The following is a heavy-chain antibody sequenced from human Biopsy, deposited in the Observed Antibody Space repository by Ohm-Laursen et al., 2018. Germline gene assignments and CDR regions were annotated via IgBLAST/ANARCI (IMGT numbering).Heavy chain of an antibody. CDR3: VRLLRPKGELDY. CDR1: GFTFSSYS. V-gene: IGHV3-21*06. CDR2: ISETSSHI. Sequence: SLRLSCAASGFTFSSYSMNWVRQAPGKGLEWISYISETSSHIYDADSVKGRFTVARDNARNSLYLQMDSLRVEDTAVYYCVRLLRPKGELDYWGQGTLVTVSS. D-gene: IGHD6-25*01. J-gene: IGHJ4*02.